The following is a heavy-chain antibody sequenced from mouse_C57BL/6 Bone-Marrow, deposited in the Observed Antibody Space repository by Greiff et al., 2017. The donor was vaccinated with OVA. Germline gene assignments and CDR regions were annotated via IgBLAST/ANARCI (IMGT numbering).Heavy chain of an antibody. D-gene: IGHD1-3*01. Sequence: QVQLQQSGAELARPGASVKLSCKASGYTFTSYGISWVKQRTGQGLEWIGEIYPRSGNTYYNEKFKGKATLTADKSSSTAYMELRSLTSEDSAVYFCASEGKNLLKDWYFDVWGTGTTVTVSS. J-gene: IGHJ1*03. V-gene: IGHV1-81*01. CDR2: IYPRSGNT. CDR3: ASEGKNLLKDWYFDV. CDR1: GYTFTSYG.